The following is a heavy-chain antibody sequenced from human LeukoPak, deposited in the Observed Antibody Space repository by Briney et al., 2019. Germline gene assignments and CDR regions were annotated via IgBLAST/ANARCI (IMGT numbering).Heavy chain of an antibody. Sequence: SVKVSCKASGGTFSSYAISWVRQAPGQGLEWMGGIIPIFGTANYAQKFQGRVTITADKSTSTAYMELSSLRSGDTAVYYCARARDGQVFYYYGMDVWGKGITVTVSS. CDR1: GGTFSSYA. CDR2: IIPIFGTA. V-gene: IGHV1-69*06. J-gene: IGHJ6*04. D-gene: IGHD5/OR15-5a*01. CDR3: ARARDGQVFYYYGMDV.